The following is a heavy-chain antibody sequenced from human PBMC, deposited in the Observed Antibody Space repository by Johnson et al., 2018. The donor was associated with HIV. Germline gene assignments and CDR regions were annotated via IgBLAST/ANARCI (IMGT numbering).Heavy chain of an antibody. D-gene: IGHD3-16*01. Sequence: QVQLVESGGGLVQPGRSLRLSCVASGFTLSTYAMHWVRQAPGKGLEWVAVISSDGSNKYYADSVKGRFTISRDNSRNTLYLQVNSLRVEDTAVYYCAKDPRYKYGGAFDVWGQGTTVTVSS. CDR3: AKDPRYKYGGAFDV. CDR2: ISSDGSNK. J-gene: IGHJ3*01. V-gene: IGHV3-30*18. CDR1: GFTLSTYA.